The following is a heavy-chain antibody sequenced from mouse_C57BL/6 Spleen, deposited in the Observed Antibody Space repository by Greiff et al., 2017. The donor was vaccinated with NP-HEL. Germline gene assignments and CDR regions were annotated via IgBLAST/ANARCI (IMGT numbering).Heavy chain of an antibody. CDR3: ARRANWDGAYYFDY. D-gene: IGHD4-1*01. CDR2: ISSGSSTI. J-gene: IGHJ2*01. V-gene: IGHV5-17*01. CDR1: GFTFSDYG. Sequence: EVKLMESGGGLVKPGGSLKLSCAASGFTFSDYGMHCVRQAPEKGLEWVAYISSGSSTIYYADTVKGRFTISRDNAKNTLFLQMTSLRSEDTAMYYCARRANWDGAYYFDYWGQGTTLTVSS.